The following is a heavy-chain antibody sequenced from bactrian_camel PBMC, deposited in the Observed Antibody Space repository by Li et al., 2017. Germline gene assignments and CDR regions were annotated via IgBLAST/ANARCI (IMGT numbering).Heavy chain of an antibody. J-gene: IGHJ4*01. CDR1: GFTLHDAD. D-gene: IGHD4*01. CDR3: AAEAWTSNTDYFNY. Sequence: VQLVESGGGSVQAGGSLRLTCAASGFTLHDADMSWVRQAPGKGLEWVSAIYSGGGSTLYADSVKGRFTISRDNAKNTLHLQMNSLKPEDTAVYYCAAEAWTSNTDYFNYWGQGTQVTFS. CDR2: IYSGGGST. V-gene: IGHV3S40*01.